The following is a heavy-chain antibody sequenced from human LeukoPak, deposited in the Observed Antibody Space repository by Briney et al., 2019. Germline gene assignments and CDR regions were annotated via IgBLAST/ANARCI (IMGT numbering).Heavy chain of an antibody. CDR3: ARDRYSYGHTGANWFDP. D-gene: IGHD5-18*01. Sequence: GGSLRLSCAASGFTFSSYAMSWVRQAPGKGLEWVSAISGSGGSTYYADSVKGRFTISIDNSKNTLYLQMNSLRAEDTAVYYCARDRYSYGHTGANWFDPWGQGTLVTVSS. CDR2: ISGSGGST. J-gene: IGHJ5*02. CDR1: GFTFSSYA. V-gene: IGHV3-23*01.